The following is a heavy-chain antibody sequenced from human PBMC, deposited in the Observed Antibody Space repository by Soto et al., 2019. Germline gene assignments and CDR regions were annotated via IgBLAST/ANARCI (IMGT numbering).Heavy chain of an antibody. J-gene: IGHJ4*02. CDR1: GYTFTGYY. CDR3: ARDDGGRGYYFDY. Sequence: GASVKVSCKASGYTFTGYYMHWVRQAPGQGLEWMGWINPNSGGTNYAQKFQGRVTMTRDTSISTAYMELSRLRSGDTAVYYCARDDGGRGYYFDYWGQGTLVTVSS. D-gene: IGHD3-16*01. CDR2: INPNSGGT. V-gene: IGHV1-2*02.